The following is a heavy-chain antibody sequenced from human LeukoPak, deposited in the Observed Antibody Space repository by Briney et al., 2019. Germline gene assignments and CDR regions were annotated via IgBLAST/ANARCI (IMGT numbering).Heavy chain of an antibody. CDR1: GGSISSGSYY. J-gene: IGHJ5*02. CDR3: ARETPEYSSSSWFDP. Sequence: SQTPSLTCTVSGGSISSGSYYWSWIRQPAGKGLEWIGRIYTSGSTNYNPSLKSRVTISVDTSKNQFSLKLSSLTAADTAVYYCARETPEYSSSSWFDPWGQGTLVTVSS. CDR2: IYTSGST. V-gene: IGHV4-61*02. D-gene: IGHD6-6*01.